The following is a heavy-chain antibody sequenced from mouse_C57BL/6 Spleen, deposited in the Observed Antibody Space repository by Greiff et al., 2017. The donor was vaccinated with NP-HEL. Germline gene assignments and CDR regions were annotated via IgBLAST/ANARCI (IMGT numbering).Heavy chain of an antibody. J-gene: IGHJ4*01. V-gene: IGHV2-9*01. CDR3: ATHRAIYDDYYGDYAMDY. CDR1: GFSLTSYG. CDR2: IWGGGST. Sequence: VQLQESGPGLVAPSQSLSITCTVSGFSLTSYGVDWVRQPPGKGLEWLGVIWGGGSTNYNSAPMSSMSINKNNSRSQVFIKMNSLQTDDTDMYYCATHRAIYDDYYGDYAMDYWGQGTSVTVSS. D-gene: IGHD2-3*01.